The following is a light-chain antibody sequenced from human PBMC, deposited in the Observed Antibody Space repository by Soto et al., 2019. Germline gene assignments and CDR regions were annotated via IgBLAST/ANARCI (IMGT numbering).Light chain of an antibody. CDR1: SSNIGAGYD. Sequence: QSVLTQPPSVSGAPGQRVTISCTGSSSNIGAGYDLHWYQQLPGTAPKLLIYGNSNRPSGVPDRFSGSKSGTSASLAITGLQAEDEADYYCCSYAGSYTHVFGTGTKVTVL. J-gene: IGLJ1*01. CDR2: GNS. V-gene: IGLV1-40*01. CDR3: CSYAGSYTHV.